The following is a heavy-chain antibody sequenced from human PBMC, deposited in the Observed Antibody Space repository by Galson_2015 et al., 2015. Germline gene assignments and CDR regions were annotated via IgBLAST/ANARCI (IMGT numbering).Heavy chain of an antibody. Sequence: SETLSLTCTVSGGSVSSGSYYWSWIRQPPGKGLEWIGYIYYSGSTNYNPSLKSRVTISVDTSKNQFSLKLSSVTAADTAVYYCARGTIRWEYSSSSPHFDYWGQGTLVTVSS. D-gene: IGHD6-6*01. CDR3: ARGTIRWEYSSSSPHFDY. CDR1: GGSVSSGSYY. V-gene: IGHV4-61*01. J-gene: IGHJ4*02. CDR2: IYYSGST.